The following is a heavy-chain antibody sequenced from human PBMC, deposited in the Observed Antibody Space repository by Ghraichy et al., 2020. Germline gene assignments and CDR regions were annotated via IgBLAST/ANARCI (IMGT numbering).Heavy chain of an antibody. D-gene: IGHD4-17*01. CDR3: VRGRFSGFDI. CDR1: GDSLSSNGVA. J-gene: IGHJ3*02. V-gene: IGHV6-1*01. Sequence: SQTLSLTCAISGDSLSSNGVAWNWIRQSPSRGLEWLGRTYYRSKWYNEYVLSVKSRITINPDTSKNQFSLQLNSVTPEDTAVYYCVRGRFSGFDIWDQGTMVTVSS. CDR2: TYYRSKWYN.